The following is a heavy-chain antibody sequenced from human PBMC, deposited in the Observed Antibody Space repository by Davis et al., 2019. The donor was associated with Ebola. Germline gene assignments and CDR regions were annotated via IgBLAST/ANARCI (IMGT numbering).Heavy chain of an antibody. D-gene: IGHD3-16*01. V-gene: IGHV3-7*01. J-gene: IGHJ4*02. CDR2: IYRDGNEK. CDR1: GFVFSSYV. CDR3: ARLGDATAWYRAY. Sequence: GGSLRLSCAASGFVFSSYVMSWVRQAPGRGLEWVANIYRDGNEKYYVDSVKGRFTISRDNAKNTLYLQMDSLRGDDTAVYYCARLGDATAWYRAYWGQGTLVTVSS.